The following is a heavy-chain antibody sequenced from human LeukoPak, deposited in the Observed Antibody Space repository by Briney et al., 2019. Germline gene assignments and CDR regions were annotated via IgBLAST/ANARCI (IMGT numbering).Heavy chain of an antibody. CDR1: GYTFTSYD. CDR3: ARGAPLYYDSSGYGIDY. CDR2: MNPNSGNT. J-gene: IGHJ4*02. V-gene: IGHV1-8*01. Sequence: ASVTVSCKASGYTFTSYDINWVRQAPGQGLEWMGWMNPNSGNTGYAQKFQGRVTMTRNTSISTAYMELSSLRSEDTAVYYCARGAPLYYDSSGYGIDYWGQGTLVTVSS. D-gene: IGHD3-22*01.